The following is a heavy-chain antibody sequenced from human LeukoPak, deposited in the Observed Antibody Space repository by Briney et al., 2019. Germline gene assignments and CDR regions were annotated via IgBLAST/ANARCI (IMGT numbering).Heavy chain of an antibody. CDR3: AREGFGVDAFDI. CDR2: IYHSGST. J-gene: IGHJ3*02. D-gene: IGHD3-10*01. V-gene: IGHV4-30-2*06. Sequence: SETLSLTCTVSGGSISSGGYYWSWIRQSPGKGLEWIGYIYHSGSTYYNPSLKSRVTISVDRSKNQFSLKLSSVTAADTAVYYCAREGFGVDAFDIWGQGTMVTVSS. CDR1: GGSISSGGYY.